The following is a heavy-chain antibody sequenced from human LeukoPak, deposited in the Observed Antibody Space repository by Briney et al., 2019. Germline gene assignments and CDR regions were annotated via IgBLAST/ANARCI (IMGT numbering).Heavy chain of an antibody. CDR3: ARDSKVCSDIDFWSGYYACGYYYGMDV. Sequence: PGGSLRLSCAASGFTFSSYAMHWVRQAPGKGLEWVAVISYDGSNKYYADSVKGRFTISRDNSKNTLYLQVNSLRAEDTAVYYCARDSKVCSDIDFWSGYYACGYYYGMDVWGQGTTVTVSS. D-gene: IGHD3-3*01. CDR1: GFTFSSYA. CDR2: ISYDGSNK. J-gene: IGHJ6*02. V-gene: IGHV3-30*04.